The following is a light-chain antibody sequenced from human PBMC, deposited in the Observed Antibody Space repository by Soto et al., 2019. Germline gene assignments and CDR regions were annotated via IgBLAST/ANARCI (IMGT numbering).Light chain of an antibody. CDR3: QQYATSHPRT. Sequence: EIWLTQYPGTLSLSLGERATLSCRASQSVSNNLLAWYQQKPRQAPRLLIYGASSRATGIPDRFSGSGSGTDFTLTISRLEPEDFGVYYCQQYATSHPRTFGHGTKVDIK. CDR2: GAS. V-gene: IGKV3-20*01. CDR1: QSVSNNL. J-gene: IGKJ1*01.